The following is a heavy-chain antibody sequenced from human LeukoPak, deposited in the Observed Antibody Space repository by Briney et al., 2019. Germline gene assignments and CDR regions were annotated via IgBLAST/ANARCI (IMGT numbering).Heavy chain of an antibody. CDR1: GYTFTDYY. CDR3: TRALGSDY. Sequence: GASVKVSCKASGYTFTDYYMNWVRQAPGQGLEWMGWINPNSGGTNYARKFQGRVTMTRDTSITTAYMELSSLRSDDTAMYYCTRALGSDYWGQGTLVTVSS. V-gene: IGHV1-2*02. CDR2: INPNSGGT. D-gene: IGHD1-26*01. J-gene: IGHJ4*02.